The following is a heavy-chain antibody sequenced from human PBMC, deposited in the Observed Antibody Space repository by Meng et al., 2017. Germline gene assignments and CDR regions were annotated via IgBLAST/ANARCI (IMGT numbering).Heavy chain of an antibody. CDR2: IIPIFGTA. J-gene: IGHJ4*02. CDR1: GGTFSSYA. Sequence: SVKVSCKASGGTFSSYAISWVRQAPGQGLEWMGGIIPIFGTANYAQKFQGRVTITADESTSTAYMELSSLRAEDTAVYYCAKSLNCSGGSCYEAAFDYWGQGTLVTVSS. D-gene: IGHD2-15*01. CDR3: AKSLNCSGGSCYEAAFDY. V-gene: IGHV1-69*13.